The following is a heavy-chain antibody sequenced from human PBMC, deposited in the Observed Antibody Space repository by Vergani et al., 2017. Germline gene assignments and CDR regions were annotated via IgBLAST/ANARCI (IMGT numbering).Heavy chain of an antibody. CDR3: TREREGYIVVVPAAADAFDI. Sequence: EVLLVESGGGLVQPGRSLRLSCTASGFTFGDYAMSWVRQAPGKGLEWVGFIRSKAYGGTTEYAASVKGRFTISRDDSKSIAYLQMNSLKTEDTAVYYCTREREGYIVVVPAAADAFDIWGQGTMVTVSS. CDR2: IRSKAYGGTT. CDR1: GFTFGDYA. D-gene: IGHD2-2*01. V-gene: IGHV3-49*04. J-gene: IGHJ3*02.